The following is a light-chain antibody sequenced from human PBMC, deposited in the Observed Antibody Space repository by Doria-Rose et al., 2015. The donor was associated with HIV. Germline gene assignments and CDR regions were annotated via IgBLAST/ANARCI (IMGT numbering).Light chain of an antibody. Sequence: QPVLTQPASVSGPPGQSITISCTGTNSDVGGYNYVSWYQQHPGKAPKLMIYDVSKWPSGVSNRFSGSKSGNTASLTISGLQAEDEADYYCSSYRAGEFYVFGTGTKVTGL. J-gene: IGLJ1*01. CDR3: SSYRAGEFYV. CDR2: DVS. V-gene: IGLV2-14*03. CDR1: NSDVGGYNY.